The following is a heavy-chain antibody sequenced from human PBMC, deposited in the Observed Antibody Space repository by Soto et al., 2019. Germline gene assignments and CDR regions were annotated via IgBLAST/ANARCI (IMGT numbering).Heavy chain of an antibody. V-gene: IGHV4-59*01. CDR1: GGSISSYY. D-gene: IGHD3-22*01. CDR2: IYYSGST. Sequence: SETLSLTCTVSGGSISSYYWSWIRQPPGKGLEWIGYIYYSGSTNYNPSLKSRVTISVDTSKNQFSLKLSSVTAADTAVYYCARDINYYYDSSGYYEGNWFDPWGQGTLVTVSP. CDR3: ARDINYYYDSSGYYEGNWFDP. J-gene: IGHJ5*02.